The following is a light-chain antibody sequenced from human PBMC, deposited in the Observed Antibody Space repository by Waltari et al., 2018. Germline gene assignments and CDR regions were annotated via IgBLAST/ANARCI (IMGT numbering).Light chain of an antibody. CDR3: QQYYSTPYT. Sequence: EIVVTQSPATLSVSPGERATLYCRASQSILYRSNNQNYLAWYQQKPGQPPKLLIYWASTRESGVPGRFSGSGSGTDFTLTISSLQAEDVAVYYCQQYYSTPYTFGQGTKLEIK. J-gene: IGKJ2*01. CDR1: QSILYRSNNQNY. V-gene: IGKV4-1*01. CDR2: WAS.